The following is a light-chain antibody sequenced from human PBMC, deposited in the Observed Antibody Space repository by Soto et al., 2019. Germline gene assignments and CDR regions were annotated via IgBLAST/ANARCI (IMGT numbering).Light chain of an antibody. J-gene: IGKJ1*01. Sequence: FVLAHSPGTLSFSPGEIATLSFRASQTVRNNYLAWYQQKPGQAPRLLIYDASSRATGIPDRFSGGGSGTDFTLTISRLEPEDFAVYYCQQYGSSGTFGQGTKVDNK. CDR3: QQYGSSGT. V-gene: IGKV3-20*01. CDR2: DAS. CDR1: QTVRNNY.